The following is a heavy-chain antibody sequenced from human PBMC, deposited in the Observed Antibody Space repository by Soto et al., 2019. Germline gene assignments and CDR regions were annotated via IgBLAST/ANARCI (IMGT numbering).Heavy chain of an antibody. V-gene: IGHV3-23*01. Sequence: ELQLLESGGGLVQPGGSLRLSCAASGYTFSSYAISWVRQAPGKGLEWVSAISGSGGSTYYADSVKGRLTISRDNSKNTLYLQMNSLRAEDTVVYYCARGNGYSSGWFDYWGQGTLVTVSS. J-gene: IGHJ4*02. D-gene: IGHD6-19*01. CDR2: ISGSGGST. CDR3: ARGNGYSSGWFDY. CDR1: GYTFSSYA.